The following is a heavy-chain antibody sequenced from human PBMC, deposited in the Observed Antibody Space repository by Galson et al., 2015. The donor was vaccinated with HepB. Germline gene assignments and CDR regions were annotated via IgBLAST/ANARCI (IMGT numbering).Heavy chain of an antibody. CDR3: ARDAATVVNYYFDY. D-gene: IGHD4-23*01. CDR2: ISSSSSYI. Sequence: SLRLSCAASGFTFSSYSMNWVRQAPGKGLEWVSSISSSSSYIYYADSVKGRFTISRDNAKNSLYLQVNSLRAEDTAVYYCARDAATVVNYYFDYWGQGTLVTVSS. CDR1: GFTFSSYS. J-gene: IGHJ4*02. V-gene: IGHV3-21*01.